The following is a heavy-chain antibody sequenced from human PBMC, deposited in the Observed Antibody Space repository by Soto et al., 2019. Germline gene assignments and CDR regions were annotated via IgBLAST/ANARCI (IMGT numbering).Heavy chain of an antibody. CDR2: IYSGGST. Sequence: GGSLRLSCAPSGFTVSSNYMSWVRQSPGKGLEWVSVIYSGGSTNYADSVKGRFTISRHNSKNTLYLQMNSLRAEDTAIYYCARVRFGESDAFDIWGQGTMVTVSS. D-gene: IGHD3-10*01. J-gene: IGHJ3*02. CDR3: ARVRFGESDAFDI. V-gene: IGHV3-53*04. CDR1: GFTVSSNY.